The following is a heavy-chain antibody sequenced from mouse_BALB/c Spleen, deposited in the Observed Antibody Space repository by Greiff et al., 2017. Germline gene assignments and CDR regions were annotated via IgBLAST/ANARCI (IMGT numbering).Heavy chain of an antibody. CDR1: GFTFSSYG. CDR3: ARRGDGYFYYYAMDY. J-gene: IGHJ4*01. CDR2: ISSGGSYT. V-gene: IGHV5-6*01. D-gene: IGHD2-3*01. Sequence: VQLKESGGDLVKPGGSLKLSCAASGFTFSSYGMSWVRQTPDKRLEWVATISSGGSYTYYPDSVKGRFTISRDNAKNTLYLQMSSLKSEDTAMYYCARRGDGYFYYYAMDYWGQGTSVTVSS.